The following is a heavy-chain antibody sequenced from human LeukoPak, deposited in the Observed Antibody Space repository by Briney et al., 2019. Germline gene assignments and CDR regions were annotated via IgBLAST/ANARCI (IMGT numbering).Heavy chain of an antibody. V-gene: IGHV3-23*01. CDR2: VTGSGGDT. CDR1: GFTFSNYA. Sequence: GGSLRLSCAASGFTFSNYAMSWVRQTPGKGLECVSVVTGSGGDTYYTGSVNGRFTISRDNSKNTLYLQMNSLRAEDTAVYYCARGTLEHCSGASCYPLGSWGQGTLVTVSS. CDR3: ARGTLEHCSGASCYPLGS. J-gene: IGHJ4*02. D-gene: IGHD2-15*01.